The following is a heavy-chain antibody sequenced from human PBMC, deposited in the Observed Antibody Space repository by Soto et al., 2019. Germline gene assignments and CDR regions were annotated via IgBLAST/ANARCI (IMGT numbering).Heavy chain of an antibody. CDR1: GFTFSSYA. J-gene: IGHJ4*02. V-gene: IGHV3-30-3*01. CDR2: ISYDGSNK. Sequence: GGSLRLSCAASGFTFSSYAMHWVRQAPGKGLEWVAVISYDGSNKYYADSVKGRFTISRDNSKNTLYLQMNSLRAEDTAVYYCARDLAGMATIFADYWGQGTLVTVSS. CDR3: ARDLAGMATIFADY. D-gene: IGHD3-3*01.